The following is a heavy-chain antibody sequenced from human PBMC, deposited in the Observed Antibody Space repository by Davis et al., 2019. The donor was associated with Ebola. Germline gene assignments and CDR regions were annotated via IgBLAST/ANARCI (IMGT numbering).Heavy chain of an antibody. CDR3: ARDPEYAVRGVKHRSNAFDI. D-gene: IGHD3-10*01. Sequence: ASVKVSCKVSGYTLTELSMHWVRQAPGKGLEWMGGFDPEDGETIYAQKFQGRVTMTEDTSTDTAYMELSSLRSEDTAVYYCARDPEYAVRGVKHRSNAFDIWGQGTMVTVSS. CDR1: GYTLTELS. V-gene: IGHV1-24*01. J-gene: IGHJ3*02. CDR2: FDPEDGET.